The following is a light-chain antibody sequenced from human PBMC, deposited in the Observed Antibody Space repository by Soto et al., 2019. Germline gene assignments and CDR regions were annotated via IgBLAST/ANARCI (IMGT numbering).Light chain of an antibody. CDR3: QSYDSSLSGYV. CDR1: SSNIGAGYD. V-gene: IGLV1-40*01. CDR2: GNS. J-gene: IGLJ1*01. Sequence: QSVLTQPPSVSGAPGQRVTISCTGSSSNIGAGYDVHWYQQLPGTAPKLLIYGNSNRPSGVPDRFSGSKSGTSASLAITGLQATDVAVYYCQSYDSSLSGYVFGTGTKLTVL.